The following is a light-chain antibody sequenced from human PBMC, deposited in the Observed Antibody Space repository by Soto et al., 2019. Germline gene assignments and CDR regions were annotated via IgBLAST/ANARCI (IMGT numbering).Light chain of an antibody. CDR2: RAS. V-gene: IGKV4-1*01. CDR3: QQYYSTLPT. Sequence: DIVMTQSPDSLAVSLGERATINCKSSQSVLYSSNNKNYLAWYQQKPGQPPKLLIYRASTRESGVPDRFSGSGSGTDSTLTISSLQAEDGAVYYCQQYYSTLPTFGQGTKVEIK. J-gene: IGKJ1*01. CDR1: QSVLYSSNNKNY.